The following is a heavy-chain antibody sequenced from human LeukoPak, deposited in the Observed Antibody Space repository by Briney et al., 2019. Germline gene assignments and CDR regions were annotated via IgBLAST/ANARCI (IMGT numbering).Heavy chain of an antibody. J-gene: IGHJ6*03. D-gene: IGHD5-12*01. Sequence: ASVKVSCKASGYTFTSYGISWVRQAPGQGLEWMGWISAYNGNTNYAQKLQGRVTMTTDTSTSTAYMELRSLRSEDTAVYYCARVPVRGYSDRIYYYYYMDVWGKGTTVTISS. CDR2: ISAYNGNT. CDR3: ARVPVRGYSDRIYYYYYMDV. V-gene: IGHV1-18*01. CDR1: GYTFTSYG.